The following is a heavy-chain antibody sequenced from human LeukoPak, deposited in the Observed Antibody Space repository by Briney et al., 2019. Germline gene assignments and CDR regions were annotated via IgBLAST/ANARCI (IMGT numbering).Heavy chain of an antibody. J-gene: IGHJ6*03. V-gene: IGHV1-69*06. CDR1: GGSFSSYA. CDR2: IIPIFGTA. D-gene: IGHD6-19*01. CDR3: ARAIAVAGSDYYYYYMDV. Sequence: SVKVSCKASGGSFSSYAISWVRQAPGQGLEWMGRIIPIFGTANYAQKFQGRVTITADKSTSTAYMKLSSLRSEDTAVYYCARAIAVAGSDYYYYYMDVWGKGTTVTVSS.